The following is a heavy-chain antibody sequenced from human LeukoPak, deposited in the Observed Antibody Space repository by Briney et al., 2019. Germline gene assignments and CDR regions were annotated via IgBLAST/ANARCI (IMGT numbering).Heavy chain of an antibody. Sequence: GGSLRLSCAASGFTFSSYDMRWVRQAPGKGLEWVAVISCDGSNEYYADSVKGRFTISRDNSKNTLYLQMNSLRAEDTAVYYCAKVPSSGWSPFDYWGQGTLVTVSS. V-gene: IGHV3-30*18. CDR1: GFTFSSYD. D-gene: IGHD6-19*01. CDR2: ISCDGSNE. J-gene: IGHJ4*02. CDR3: AKVPSSGWSPFDY.